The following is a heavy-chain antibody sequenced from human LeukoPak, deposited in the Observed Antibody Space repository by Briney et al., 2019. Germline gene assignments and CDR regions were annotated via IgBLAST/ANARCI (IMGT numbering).Heavy chain of an antibody. J-gene: IGHJ6*02. CDR3: AKDLRYYYYGMDV. CDR1: GFTFSSYG. CDR2: ISYDGSNK. V-gene: IGHV3-30*18. D-gene: IGHD5/OR15-5a*01. Sequence: GGSLRLPCAASGFTFSSYGMHWVRQAPGKGLEWVAVISYDGSNKYYAGSVKGRFTISRDNSKNTLYLQMNSLRAEDTAVYYCAKDLRYYYYGMDVWGQGTTVTVSS.